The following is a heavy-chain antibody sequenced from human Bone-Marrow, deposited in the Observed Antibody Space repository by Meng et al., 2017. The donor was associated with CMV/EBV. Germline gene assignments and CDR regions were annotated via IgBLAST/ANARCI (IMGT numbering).Heavy chain of an antibody. J-gene: IGHJ4*02. Sequence: GPLRLSCTVSGDSISSSFFYWGWIRQPPGKGLEWIGSIFYNGNTFYNPSLWGRVTISVGTSKKHFSLRLSSVTAADTAVYYCARDLIAASGKKGFDYWGQGKLVTVSS. D-gene: IGHD6-13*01. CDR2: IFYNGNT. V-gene: IGHV4-39*07. CDR1: GDSISSSFFY. CDR3: ARDLIAASGKKGFDY.